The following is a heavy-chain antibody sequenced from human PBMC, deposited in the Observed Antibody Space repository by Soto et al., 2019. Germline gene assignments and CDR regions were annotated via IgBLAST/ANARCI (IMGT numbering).Heavy chain of an antibody. CDR2: IWYDGSNK. CDR1: GFTFSSYG. Sequence: PGGSLRLSCAASGFTFSSYGMHWVRQAPGKGLEWVAVIWYDGSNKYYADSVKGRFTISRDNSKNTLYLQMNSLRAEDTAVYYCARTLEYSSSSPYWGQGTLVTVSS. V-gene: IGHV3-33*01. D-gene: IGHD6-6*01. CDR3: ARTLEYSSSSPY. J-gene: IGHJ4*02.